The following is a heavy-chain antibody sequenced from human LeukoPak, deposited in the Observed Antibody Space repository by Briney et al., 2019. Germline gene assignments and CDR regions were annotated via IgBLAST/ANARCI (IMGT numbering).Heavy chain of an antibody. CDR3: TKDPNGDYVGAFDP. Sequence: PGGSLRLSCVASAFTFSKHPMSWVRQAPGNGLELVSAINERGDITKYADSVMRRFTISRDNSKNTLYLQMNSLRAEDTAVYYCTKDPNGDYVGAFDPWGQGTLVTVSS. V-gene: IGHV3-23*01. D-gene: IGHD4-17*01. J-gene: IGHJ5*02. CDR1: AFTFSKHP. CDR2: INERGDIT.